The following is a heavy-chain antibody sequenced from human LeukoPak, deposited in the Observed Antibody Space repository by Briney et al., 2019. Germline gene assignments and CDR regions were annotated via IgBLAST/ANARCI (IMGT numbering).Heavy chain of an antibody. D-gene: IGHD3-10*01. V-gene: IGHV5-51*01. CDR1: GYSFTSYW. J-gene: IGHJ4*02. Sequence: GESLKISCKGSGYSFTSYWIGWVRQMPGKGLEWMGIIYPGDSDTRYSPSFQGQVTISADKSISTAYLQWSGLKASDTAMYYCARHSTYYYGSGSYYNQDYWGQGTLVTVSS. CDR2: IYPGDSDT. CDR3: ARHSTYYYGSGSYYNQDY.